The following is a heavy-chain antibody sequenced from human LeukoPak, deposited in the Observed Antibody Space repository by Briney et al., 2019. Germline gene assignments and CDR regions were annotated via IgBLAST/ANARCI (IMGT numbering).Heavy chain of an antibody. CDR3: ARDSGGGDFDY. CDR2: ISRSSTYM. Sequence: PGGSLILSCAASGFTFSRYSMNWVRQAPGKGLEWVSFISRSSTYMYYADSLKGRFTISRDNANNSLYLQMNSLRTEDTAVYYCARDSGGGDFDYWGQGSLVTVSS. J-gene: IGHJ4*02. D-gene: IGHD3-16*01. V-gene: IGHV3-21*01. CDR1: GFTFSRYS.